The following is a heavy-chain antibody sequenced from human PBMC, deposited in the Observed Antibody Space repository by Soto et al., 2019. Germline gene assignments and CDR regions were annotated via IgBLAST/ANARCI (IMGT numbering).Heavy chain of an antibody. CDR2: IDPVDSYA. J-gene: IGHJ5*02. CDR3: ARIESIARNWFDP. Sequence: AGESLKISCKGSGFSFTNYWISWVRQMPGKGLEWMGNIDPVDSYANYSPSFQGHVTFSVDTFISTAYLQWSSLKASDTAMYFCARIESIARNWFDPWGQGTLVTVSS. CDR1: GFSFTNYW. V-gene: IGHV5-10-1*01. D-gene: IGHD6-13*01.